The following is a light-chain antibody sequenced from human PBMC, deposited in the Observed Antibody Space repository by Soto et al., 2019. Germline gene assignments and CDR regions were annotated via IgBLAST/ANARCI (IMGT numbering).Light chain of an antibody. CDR3: LQYDNWPPGA. CDR1: QSVTNN. V-gene: IGKV3-15*01. Sequence: EIVMTQSPATLSVSPGERATLSCRASQSVTNNLAWYQQKPGQAPRLLIYGASTRATGIPVRFSGSGSGTEFTLTISSLQSEDFAVYYCLQYDNWPPGAFGPGTKVDVK. J-gene: IGKJ3*01. CDR2: GAS.